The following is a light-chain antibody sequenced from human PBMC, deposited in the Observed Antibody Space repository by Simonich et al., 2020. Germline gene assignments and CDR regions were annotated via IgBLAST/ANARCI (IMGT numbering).Light chain of an antibody. CDR2: DVS. Sequence: QSALTQPRSVSVSPGQSVTISCTGTSSDFGVYNYVSWYQQHPGKAPTLRIYDVSKRPSGVPVRFAGSKSGNTASLTISGLQAEDEADYYCCSYAGSPYVFGTGTKVTVL. V-gene: IGLV2-11*01. CDR3: CSYAGSPYV. J-gene: IGLJ1*01. CDR1: SSDFGVYNY.